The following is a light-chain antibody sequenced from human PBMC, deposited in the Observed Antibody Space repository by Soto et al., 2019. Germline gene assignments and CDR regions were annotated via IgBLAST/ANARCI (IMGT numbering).Light chain of an antibody. J-gene: IGLJ3*02. CDR3: VLYMGSGIWV. CDR2: NTN. V-gene: IGLV8-61*01. Sequence: QTVVTQEPSFSVSPGGTVTLTCGLNSGSVSTTYYPSWYQQTPGQAPRTLIYNTNARSSGVPDRFSGSILGNKAALTITGAQADDGTDYYCVLYMGSGIWVFGGGTKVTVL. CDR1: SGSVSTTYY.